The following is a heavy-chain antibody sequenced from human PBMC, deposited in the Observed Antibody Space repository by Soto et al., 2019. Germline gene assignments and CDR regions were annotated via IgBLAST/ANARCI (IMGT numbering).Heavy chain of an antibody. D-gene: IGHD4-17*01. CDR1: GGSISSGGYY. V-gene: IGHV4-31*03. CDR2: IYYSGST. J-gene: IGHJ2*01. Sequence: QVQLQESGPGLGKPSQTLSLTCTVSGGSISSGGYYWSWIRQHPGKGLEWIGYIYYSGSTYYNPSLKSRVTISVDTSKNQFSLKLSSVTAADTAVYYCARGAHDYGDVRGDWYFDLWGRGTLVTVSS. CDR3: ARGAHDYGDVRGDWYFDL.